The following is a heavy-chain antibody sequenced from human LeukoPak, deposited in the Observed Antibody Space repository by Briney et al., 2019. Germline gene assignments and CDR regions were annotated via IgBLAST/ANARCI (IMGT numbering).Heavy chain of an antibody. V-gene: IGHV1-46*01. CDR2: IRGTGDSP. CDR3: ARAPAGTLDF. D-gene: IGHD6-13*01. J-gene: IGHJ4*02. CDR1: GFTLTNYH. Sequence: ASVKVSCKASGFTLTNYHIHWARQAPGQGLEWVGLIRGTGDSPDYAQKFQGRVTVTCDTSTNTLYLELRSLKLEDTAVYYCARAPAGTLDFWGQGTLVTVSS.